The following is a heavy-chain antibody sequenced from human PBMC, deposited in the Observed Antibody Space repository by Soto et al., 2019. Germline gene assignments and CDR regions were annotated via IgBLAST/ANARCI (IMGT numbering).Heavy chain of an antibody. V-gene: IGHV1-18*01. CDR2: ILADNIDT. CDR1: GYRFQNYP. J-gene: IGHJ6*02. Sequence: AAVKVSRKSTGYRFQNYPKNWVRQGPGQGLEGMVWILADNIDTCYAPKFQDRVTRTIDTSTGTAYMELRRLRSDETAVYYCASCHGVIIGAMDVWGQGTTVTVSS. D-gene: IGHD3-3*01. CDR3: ASCHGVIIGAMDV.